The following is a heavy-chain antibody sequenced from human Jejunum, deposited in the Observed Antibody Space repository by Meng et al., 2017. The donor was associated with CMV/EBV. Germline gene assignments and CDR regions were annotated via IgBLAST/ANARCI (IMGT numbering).Heavy chain of an antibody. Sequence: QVQLQGSGPGLVKPSGTLSLTCDVSGGSIRNDQWVSWVRQAPGKGLEWIGEIYHSGRTNYNPSVKSRVSMSVDKSQNHFSLRLSSVTAADTAVYYCTTLYGDSISWGQGTLVTVSS. J-gene: IGHJ4*02. CDR3: TTLYGDSIS. D-gene: IGHD4-17*01. CDR1: GGSIRNDQW. V-gene: IGHV4-4*02. CDR2: IYHSGRT.